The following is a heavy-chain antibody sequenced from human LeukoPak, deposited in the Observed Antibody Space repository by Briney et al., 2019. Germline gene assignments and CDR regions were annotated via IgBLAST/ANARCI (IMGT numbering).Heavy chain of an antibody. CDR1: GFIFDDYA. D-gene: IGHD1-26*01. CDR2: IKQDGSEK. CDR3: ARDSMVGATTNFDY. Sequence: PGRSLRLSCAASGFIFDDYAMHWVRQAPGKGLEWVANIKQDGSEKYYVDSVKGRFTISRDNAKNSLYLQMNSLRAEDTAVYYCARDSMVGATTNFDYWGQGTLVTVSS. V-gene: IGHV3-7*01. J-gene: IGHJ4*02.